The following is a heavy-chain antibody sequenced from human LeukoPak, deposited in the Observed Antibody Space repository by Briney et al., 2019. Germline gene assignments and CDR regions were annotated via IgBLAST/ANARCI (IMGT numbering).Heavy chain of an antibody. CDR2: ISGSGGST. CDR1: GFTFSSYA. Sequence: GGSLRLSCAASGFTFSSYAMSWVRQAPGKGLEWVSAISGSGGSTYYADSVKGRFTISRDSSKNTLYLQMNSLRAEDTAVYYCARVLYYYDSSGYYYVDYFDYWGQGTLVTVSS. D-gene: IGHD3-22*01. J-gene: IGHJ4*02. V-gene: IGHV3-23*01. CDR3: ARVLYYYDSSGYYYVDYFDY.